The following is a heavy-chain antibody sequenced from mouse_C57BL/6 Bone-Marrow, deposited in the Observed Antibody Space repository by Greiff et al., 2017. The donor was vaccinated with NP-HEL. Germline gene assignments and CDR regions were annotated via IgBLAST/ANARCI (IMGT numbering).Heavy chain of an antibody. CDR2: IYPRSGNT. J-gene: IGHJ3*01. CDR3: ARGRLRPFAY. CDR1: GYTFTSYG. D-gene: IGHD2-4*01. Sequence: VQLQQSGAELARPGASVKLSCKASGYTFTSYGISWVKQRTGQGLEWIGEIYPRSGNTYYNEKFKGKATLTADKSSSTAYMQLRSLTSEDSAVYVCARGRLRPFAYWGQGTLVTVSA. V-gene: IGHV1-81*01.